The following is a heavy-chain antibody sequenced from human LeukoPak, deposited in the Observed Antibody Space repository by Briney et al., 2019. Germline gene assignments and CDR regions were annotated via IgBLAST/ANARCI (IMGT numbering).Heavy chain of an antibody. D-gene: IGHD3-10*01. J-gene: IGHJ3*02. CDR2: IYYSGST. CDR3: ARDKGLLWFGELPHGAFDI. Sequence: SETLSLTCTVSGGSISSYYWSWIRQPPGKGLEWIGYIYYSGSTNYNPSLKSRVTISVDTSKNQFSLKLSSVTAADTAVYYCARDKGLLWFGELPHGAFDIWGQGTMVTVSS. V-gene: IGHV4-59*12. CDR1: GGSISSYY.